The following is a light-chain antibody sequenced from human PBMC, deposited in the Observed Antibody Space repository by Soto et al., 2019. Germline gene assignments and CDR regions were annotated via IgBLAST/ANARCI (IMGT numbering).Light chain of an antibody. CDR1: SSSIGAGFD. V-gene: IGLV1-40*01. CDR3: QYYDTALSVYVV. J-gene: IGLJ2*01. Sequence: QSVLTQPHSVSGAPGQRVTISCTGSSSSIGAGFDVHWYQQLPGTPPKLLIYGDTNRPSGVPDRFSGSKSGTSASLVITGLQAEDEADYYCQYYDTALSVYVVFGGGTKLTVL. CDR2: GDT.